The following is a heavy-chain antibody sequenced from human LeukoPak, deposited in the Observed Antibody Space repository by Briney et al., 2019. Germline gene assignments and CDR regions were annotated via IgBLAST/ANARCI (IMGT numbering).Heavy chain of an antibody. CDR1: GFTFSSYA. V-gene: IGHV3-7*03. D-gene: IGHD4-17*01. Sequence: GGSLRLSCAASGFTFSSYAINWVRQAPGKGLEWVANIKQDGSEKYYVDSVKGRFTISRDNAKNSLYLQMNSLRAEDTAVYYCAGNDYGDSLDYWGQGTLVTVSS. CDR3: AGNDYGDSLDY. CDR2: IKQDGSEK. J-gene: IGHJ4*02.